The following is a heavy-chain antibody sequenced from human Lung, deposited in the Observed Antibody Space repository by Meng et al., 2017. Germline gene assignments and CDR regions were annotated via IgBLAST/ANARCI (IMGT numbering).Heavy chain of an antibody. CDR1: GFTFSNAY. V-gene: IGHV3-15*01. Sequence: EVQVVGSGGGLVKPGGSLRLSVEGSGFTFSNAYMTWVRQVPGKRLEWVGRIKSKPDGETIDYAAPVKGRFTISRDDSKNTVYLQMNSLKTEDTAVYYCSGHIDYWGQGTLVTVSS. D-gene: IGHD5-12*01. CDR3: SGHIDY. CDR2: IKSKPDGETI. J-gene: IGHJ4*02.